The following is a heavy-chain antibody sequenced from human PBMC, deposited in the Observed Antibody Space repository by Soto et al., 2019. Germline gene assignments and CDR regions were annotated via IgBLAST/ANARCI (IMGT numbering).Heavy chain of an antibody. Sequence: QVQLVQSGAEVKKPGASVKVSCKASGYTFTSYGISWVRQAPGQGLEWMGWISGYNGNTKYVQKFQGRVTMTTDTSTSTAYMELRRLRSDDTAVYYCERDASWYYGDYVYFRHWGQGTLVTVSS. CDR1: GYTFTSYG. V-gene: IGHV1-18*01. CDR2: ISGYNGNT. J-gene: IGHJ1*01. CDR3: ERDASWYYGDYVYFRH. D-gene: IGHD4-17*01.